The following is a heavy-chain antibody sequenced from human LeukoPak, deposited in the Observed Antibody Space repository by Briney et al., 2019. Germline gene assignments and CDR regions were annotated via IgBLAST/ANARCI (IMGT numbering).Heavy chain of an antibody. V-gene: IGHV3-23*01. CDR3: ARYGPQDSGSSHFDY. Sequence: GGSLRLSCAASGFTFSTCAMSWVRQAPGKGLEWVSAIRDSGSSTHYADSVKGRFTTSRDNSKNTLFLQMNSQRAEDTAIYYCARYGPQDSGSSHFDYWGQGALVAVSS. CDR1: GFTFSTCA. D-gene: IGHD1-26*01. CDR2: IRDSGSST. J-gene: IGHJ4*02.